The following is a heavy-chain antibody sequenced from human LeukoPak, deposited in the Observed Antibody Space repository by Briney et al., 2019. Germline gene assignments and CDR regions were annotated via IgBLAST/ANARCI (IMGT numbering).Heavy chain of an antibody. CDR3: ARSAGYCTRTSCYYYDY. Sequence: GRSLRLSCAASEFTFSSYAMHWVRQAPGKGLEWVAVISYDGNNKHYADSVKGRFTISRDNSKNTLYLQMNSLRPEDTAVYYCARSAGYCTRTSCYYYDYWRQGTLVTVSP. CDR2: ISYDGNNK. CDR1: EFTFSSYA. J-gene: IGHJ4*02. D-gene: IGHD2-2*01. V-gene: IGHV3-30*04.